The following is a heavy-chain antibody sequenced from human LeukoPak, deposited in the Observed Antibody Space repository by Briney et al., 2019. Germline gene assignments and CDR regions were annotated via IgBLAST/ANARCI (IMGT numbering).Heavy chain of an antibody. CDR2: INQRRNT. CDR1: GESFSGYS. Sequence: SETLSLTCVVYGESFSGYSWSWLRQPPGKGLEWIGEINQRRNTNYNPSLKSRVTISIDTSKNHFSLKLSSVTASDTAVYYCARHGWHAWYFDLWGRGTLVTVSS. CDR3: ARHGWHAWYFDL. J-gene: IGHJ2*01. D-gene: IGHD6-19*01. V-gene: IGHV4-34*01.